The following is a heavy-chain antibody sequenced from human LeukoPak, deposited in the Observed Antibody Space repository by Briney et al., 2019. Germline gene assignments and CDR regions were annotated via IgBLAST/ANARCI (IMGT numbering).Heavy chain of an antibody. CDR1: GYAISSGYH. Sequence: SETLSLTCSVSGYAISSGYHWGWIRQPPGKGLEWVGSIHRTGSTYYNPPLKSRVTISVDTSKSQFSLKLSSVTAEDTAVYYCARVHYMVRGVISLYNWFDPWGQGTLVTVSS. V-gene: IGHV4-38-2*02. D-gene: IGHD3-10*01. CDR3: ARVHYMVRGVISLYNWFDP. J-gene: IGHJ5*02. CDR2: IHRTGST.